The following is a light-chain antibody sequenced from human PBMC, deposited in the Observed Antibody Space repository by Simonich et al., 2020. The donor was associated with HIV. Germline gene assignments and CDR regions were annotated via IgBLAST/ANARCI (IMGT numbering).Light chain of an antibody. CDR1: QSLVHSDGNTY. CDR2: QVS. Sequence: DVVMTQSPLSLPVTLGQPASISCRSSQSLVHSDGNTYLSWFQQRPGQSPRRLIYQVSKRDSGVPDRFSGSGSGTDFTLKISRVEAEDVGVYYCMQGTPLTFGGGTKVEIK. J-gene: IGKJ4*01. V-gene: IGKV2-30*02. CDR3: MQGTPLT.